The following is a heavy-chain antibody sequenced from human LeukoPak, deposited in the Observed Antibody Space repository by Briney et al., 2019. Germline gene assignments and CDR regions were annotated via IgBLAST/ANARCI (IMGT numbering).Heavy chain of an antibody. J-gene: IGHJ3*02. CDR2: IKSKSHGGTT. CDR3: TADGDSIFGVVIMAFDI. D-gene: IGHD3-3*01. CDR1: GFTVSNGW. V-gene: IGHV3-15*01. Sequence: PGGSLRLSCTASGFTVSNGWMSWVRQAPGKGLEWVGRIKSKSHGGTTDYAAPVKGRFTISRDDSKNTLYLQMNSLKIEDTAVYYCTADGDSIFGVVIMAFDIWGQGTMVTVSS.